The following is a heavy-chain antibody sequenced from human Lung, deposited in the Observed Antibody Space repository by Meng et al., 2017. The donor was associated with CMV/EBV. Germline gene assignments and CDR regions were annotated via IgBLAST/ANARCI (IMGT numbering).Heavy chain of an antibody. CDR3: ARASYGSGSPLGESWFDP. V-gene: IGHV4-31*03. Sequence: QVQLQGSGPGLVKPSQTLSLTCTVSGGSISSVGYYWSWIRQHPGKGLEWIGYIHSSGSTYYNPSLRSRLTISVDTSKNQFSLKLSSVTAADTAVYYCARASYGSGSPLGESWFDPWGQGTLVTVSS. D-gene: IGHD3-10*01. CDR1: GGSISSVGYY. J-gene: IGHJ5*02. CDR2: IHSSGST.